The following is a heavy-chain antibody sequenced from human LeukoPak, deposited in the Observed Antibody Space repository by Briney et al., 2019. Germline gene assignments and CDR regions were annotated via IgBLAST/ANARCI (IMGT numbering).Heavy chain of an antibody. CDR2: ISAYNGNT. J-gene: IGHJ4*02. Sequence: ASVKVSCKASGYTFTSYGISWVRQAPGQGLEWMGWISAYNGNTSYAQKLQGRVTMTTDTSTSTAYMELRSLRSDDTAVYYCARDLRFLLWFGEPQRLFDYWGQGTLVTVSS. V-gene: IGHV1-18*01. CDR1: GYTFTSYG. D-gene: IGHD3-10*01. CDR3: ARDLRFLLWFGEPQRLFDY.